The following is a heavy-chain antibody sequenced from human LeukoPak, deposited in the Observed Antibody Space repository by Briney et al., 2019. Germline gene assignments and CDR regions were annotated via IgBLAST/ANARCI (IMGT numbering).Heavy chain of an antibody. V-gene: IGHV4-61*08. J-gene: IGHJ4*02. D-gene: IGHD3-9*01. CDR2: IYYSGST. CDR1: GGSVSSGDYY. Sequence: PSETLSLTCTVSGGSVSSGDYYWSWIRQPPGKGLEWIGYIYYSGSTNFNPSLKSRVTISVDTSKNQFSLKLSSVTAADTAVYYCARTLTGCSYFDYWGQGTLVTVSS. CDR3: ARTLTGCSYFDY.